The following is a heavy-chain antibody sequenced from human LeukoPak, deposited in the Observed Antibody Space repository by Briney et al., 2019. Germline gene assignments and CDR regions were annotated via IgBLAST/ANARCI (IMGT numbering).Heavy chain of an antibody. J-gene: IGHJ5*02. CDR2: ISGSGGTT. Sequence: PGGSLRLSCAASGFTFSRYAMSWVRQAPGKGLEWVSAISGSGGTTYYADSVKGRFTISRDNSKSTLYLQMNSLRADDTAVYYCAKAPYQYASGSPNWFDPWGQGTLVTVSS. CDR1: GFTFSRYA. D-gene: IGHD3-10*01. CDR3: AKAPYQYASGSPNWFDP. V-gene: IGHV3-23*01.